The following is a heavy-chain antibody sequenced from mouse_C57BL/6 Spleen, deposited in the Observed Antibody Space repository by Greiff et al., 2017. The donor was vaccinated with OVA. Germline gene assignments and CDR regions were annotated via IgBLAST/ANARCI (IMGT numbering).Heavy chain of an antibody. V-gene: IGHV1-59*01. CDR3: ARSYYSAHWYFDV. CDR1: GYTFTSYW. Sequence: QVQLQQSGAELVRPGTSVKLSCKASGYTFTSYWMHWVKQRPGQGLEWIGVIDPSDSYTNYNQKFKGKATLTVDTSSSTAYMQLSSLTSEDSAVYYCARSYYSAHWYFDVWGTGTTVTVSS. D-gene: IGHD2-12*01. J-gene: IGHJ1*03. CDR2: IDPSDSYT.